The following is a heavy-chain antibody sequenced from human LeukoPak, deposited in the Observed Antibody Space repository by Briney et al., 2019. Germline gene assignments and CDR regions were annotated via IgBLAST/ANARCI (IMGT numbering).Heavy chain of an antibody. CDR1: GGSFSGYY. Sequence: SETLSLTCAVYGGSFSGYYWSWIRQPPGKGLVWIGEINHSGSTNYNPSLKSRVTISVDTSKNQFSLKLSSVTAADTAVYYCASPAAAPFDYWGQGTLVTVSS. CDR3: ASPAAAPFDY. CDR2: INHSGST. V-gene: IGHV4-34*01. J-gene: IGHJ4*02. D-gene: IGHD6-13*01.